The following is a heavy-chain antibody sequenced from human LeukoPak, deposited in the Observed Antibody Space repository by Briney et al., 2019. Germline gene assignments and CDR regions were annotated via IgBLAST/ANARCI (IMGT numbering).Heavy chain of an antibody. CDR3: ATNVGIAAAYY. D-gene: IGHD6-13*01. J-gene: IGHJ4*02. V-gene: IGHV5-10-1*01. CDR2: IDPSDSYT. Sequence: GESLKISCKGSGYSFTSYWISWVRQMPGKGLEWMGRIDPSDSYTNYSPSFQGHATISADKSISTAYLQWSSLKASDTAMYYCATNVGIAAAYYWGQGTLVTVSS. CDR1: GYSFTSYW.